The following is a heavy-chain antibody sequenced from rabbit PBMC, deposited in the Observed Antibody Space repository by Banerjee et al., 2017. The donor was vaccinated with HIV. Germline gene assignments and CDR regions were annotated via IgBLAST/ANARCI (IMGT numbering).Heavy chain of an antibody. CDR3: ARAYDGSTYYFNL. J-gene: IGHJ4*01. CDR2: IYTNSGNT. V-gene: IGHV1S40*01. Sequence: QQLVESGGGLVKPGASLTLTCTASGFSFSGGYDMCWVRQAPGKGLELIACIYTNSGNTYYASWAKGRFTISKTSSTSVTLQMTSLTAADTATYFCARAYDGSTYYFNLWGPGT. CDR1: GFSFSGGYD. D-gene: IGHD4-2*01.